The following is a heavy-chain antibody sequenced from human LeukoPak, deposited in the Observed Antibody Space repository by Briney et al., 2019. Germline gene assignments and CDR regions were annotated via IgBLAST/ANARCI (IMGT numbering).Heavy chain of an antibody. CDR2: INPNSGGT. CDR3: ARGRGGPAVLFNWFDP. J-gene: IGHJ5*02. V-gene: IGHV1-2*02. CDR1: GYTFTGYY. Sequence: ASVKVSCKASGYTFTGYYMHWVRQAPGQGLEWMGWINPNSGGTNYAQKFQGRVTMPRDTSISTAYMELSRLRSDDTAVYYCARGRGGPAVLFNWFDPWGQGTLVTVSS. D-gene: IGHD2-2*01.